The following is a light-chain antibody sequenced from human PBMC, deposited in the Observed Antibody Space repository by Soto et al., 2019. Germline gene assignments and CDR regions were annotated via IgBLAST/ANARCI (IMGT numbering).Light chain of an antibody. J-gene: IGKJ1*01. V-gene: IGKV1-5*03. CDR3: QLYYTYPWT. CDR1: QSINIY. CDR2: EAS. Sequence: DIQMTQSPSTLSASVGDRVTITCRASQSINIYLAWYQQKPGKAPKVLIYEASTLQSGVPSRFSGSGSGTEFTLTISSLQPDDFATYYRQLYYTYPWTFGQGTKVEIK.